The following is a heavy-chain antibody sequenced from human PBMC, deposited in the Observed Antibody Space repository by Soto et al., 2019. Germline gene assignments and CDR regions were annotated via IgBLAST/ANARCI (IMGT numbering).Heavy chain of an antibody. CDR2: IYSGGAT. CDR1: GFIVSNNY. J-gene: IGHJ5*02. V-gene: IGHV3-53*02. Sequence: EVQLVETGGGLIQPGGSLRLSCEVSGFIVSNNYITWIRQAPGKGLEWVSIIYSGGATYYADSVKGRFTNSRDNSKNTVYLQMNNLRAEDTAVYYCARGTGGSRRFDPWGQGTLVTVSS. CDR3: ARGTGGSRRFDP. D-gene: IGHD3-16*01.